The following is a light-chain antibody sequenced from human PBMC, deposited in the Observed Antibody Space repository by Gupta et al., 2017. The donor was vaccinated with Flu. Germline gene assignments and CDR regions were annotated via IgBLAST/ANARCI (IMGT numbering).Light chain of an antibody. Sequence: GTLWWSPGERGTRSCRASQRVRRSYLAWYQQKPGQSPRLLIYGASSRATGIPGRFSGSGCGTEFTLTISRLEPEDFAVYYCQHEGTSPLTFGGGTKVDIK. CDR3: QHEGTSPLT. V-gene: IGKV3-20*01. CDR2: GAS. J-gene: IGKJ4*01. CDR1: QRVRRSY.